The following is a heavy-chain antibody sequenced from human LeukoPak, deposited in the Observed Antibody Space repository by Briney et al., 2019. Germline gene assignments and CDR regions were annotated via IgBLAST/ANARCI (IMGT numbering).Heavy chain of an antibody. CDR2: IYHSGST. Sequence: PSETLSLTCAVSGYSISSGYYWGWIRQPPGKGLEWIGSIYHSGSTYYNPSLKSRVTISVDTSKNQFSLKLTSVTAADTAVYYCARPFCLRQRCYFDFWGQGTLVTVSS. V-gene: IGHV4-38-2*01. D-gene: IGHD3-16*01. J-gene: IGHJ4*02. CDR1: GYSISSGYY. CDR3: ARPFCLRQRCYFDF.